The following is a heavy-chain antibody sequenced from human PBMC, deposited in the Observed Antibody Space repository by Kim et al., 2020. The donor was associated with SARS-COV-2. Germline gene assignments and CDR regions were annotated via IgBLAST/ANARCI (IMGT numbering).Heavy chain of an antibody. Sequence: SETLFLTCTVSGASISSYYWSWIRQPPGKGLEWIGDISYSGSTNYNTSLKSRVTISVDTSKNQFSLKLSSVTAADTAVYYCARVGDYVCKDWGQGTLVTVSS. V-gene: IGHV4-59*13. CDR2: ISYSGST. CDR1: GASISSYY. J-gene: IGHJ4*02. CDR3: ARVGDYVCKD. D-gene: IGHD4-17*01.